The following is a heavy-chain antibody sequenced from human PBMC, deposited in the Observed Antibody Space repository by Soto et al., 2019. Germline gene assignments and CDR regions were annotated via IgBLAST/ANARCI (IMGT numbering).Heavy chain of an antibody. Sequence: QVQLQESGPGLVKPSETLSLTCSVSGGSISSDYWSWIRQPPGKGLEWIGYISYSGSTNYNPSLKSRVTISVDTSKNQSSLKLSSVTAADTAVYYCARDRFYTSSLGFDPWGQGILVTVSS. J-gene: IGHJ5*02. CDR2: ISYSGST. CDR3: ARDRFYTSSLGFDP. V-gene: IGHV4-59*01. D-gene: IGHD6-13*01. CDR1: GGSISSDY.